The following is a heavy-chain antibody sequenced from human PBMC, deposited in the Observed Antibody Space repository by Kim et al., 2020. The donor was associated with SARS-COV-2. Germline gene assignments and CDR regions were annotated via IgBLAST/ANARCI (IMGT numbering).Heavy chain of an antibody. J-gene: IGHJ6*02. V-gene: IGHV3-33*01. CDR1: GFTFSSYG. D-gene: IGHD3-9*01. CDR3: ARAGETGYKGHYYYYGMDV. Sequence: GGSLRLSCAASGFTFSSYGMHWVRQAPGKGLEWVAVIWYDGSNKYYADSVKGRFTISRDNSKNTLYLQMNSLRAEDTAVYYCARAGETGYKGHYYYYGMDVWGQGTTVTVSS. CDR2: IWYDGSNK.